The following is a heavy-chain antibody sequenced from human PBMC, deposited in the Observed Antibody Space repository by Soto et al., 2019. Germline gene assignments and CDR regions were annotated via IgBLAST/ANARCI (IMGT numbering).Heavy chain of an antibody. CDR2: ISSTTNYI. Sequence: GGSLRLSCAASGFTFTRYSMNWVRQAPGKGLEWVSSISSTTNYIYHGDSMKGRFTISRDNAKNSLYLEMNSLRPEDTAVYYCARESEDLTSNFDYWGQGTLAAVSS. V-gene: IGHV3-21*06. CDR3: ARESEDLTSNFDY. CDR1: GFTFTRYS. J-gene: IGHJ4*02.